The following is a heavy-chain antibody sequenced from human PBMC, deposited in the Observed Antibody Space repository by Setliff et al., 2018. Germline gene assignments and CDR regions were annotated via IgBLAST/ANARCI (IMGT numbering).Heavy chain of an antibody. CDR3: AKSASLSGYYYYYMDV. CDR1: GFTFSSYG. Sequence: GGSLRLSCAASGFTFSSYGMHWVRQAPGKGLEWVSAISGSGGSTYYADSVKGRFTISRDNSKNTLYLQMNSLRAEDTAVYYCAKSASLSGYYYYYMDVWGKGTTVTVSS. J-gene: IGHJ6*03. D-gene: IGHD2-2*01. V-gene: IGHV3-23*01. CDR2: ISGSGGST.